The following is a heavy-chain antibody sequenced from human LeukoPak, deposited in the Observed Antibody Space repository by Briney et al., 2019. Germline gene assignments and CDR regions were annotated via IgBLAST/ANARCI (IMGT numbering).Heavy chain of an antibody. CDR2: ISGSGGST. Sequence: GGSLRLSCAASGFIFSSYDMHWVRQAPGKGLEWVSAISGSGGSTYYADSVKGRFTISRDNSKNTLYLQMNSLRAEDTAVYYCANFYSGYYVRAFDYWGQGTLVTVSS. D-gene: IGHD3-22*01. J-gene: IGHJ4*02. V-gene: IGHV3-23*01. CDR1: GFIFSSYD. CDR3: ANFYSGYYVRAFDY.